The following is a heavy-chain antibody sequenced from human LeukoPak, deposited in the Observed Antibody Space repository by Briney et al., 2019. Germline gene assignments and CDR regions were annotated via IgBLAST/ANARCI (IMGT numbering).Heavy chain of an antibody. V-gene: IGHV1-8*01. D-gene: IGHD3-10*01. Sequence: ASVKVSCKASGYTFTSYDINWVRQATGQGLEWMGWMNPTSGHTGYAQNFQGRVTMTRDTSISTAYMELNSLTSEDTAVYYCARSPVGVRQKHDFWGQGTLDILSS. CDR3: ARSPVGVRQKHDF. CDR1: GYTFTSYD. J-gene: IGHJ4*02. CDR2: MNPTSGHT.